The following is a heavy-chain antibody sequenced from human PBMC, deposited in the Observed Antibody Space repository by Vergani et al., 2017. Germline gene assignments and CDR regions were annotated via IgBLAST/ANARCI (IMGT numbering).Heavy chain of an antibody. D-gene: IGHD2-8*01. CDR3: ARGLWDCTHIRCSPPSY. CDR1: GFTFSSYA. Sequence: EVQLLESGGGLVQPGGSLRLSCAASGFTFSSYAMSWVRQAPGKGLEWVSAISGSGGSTYYADSVKGRFTISRDNSKNTLYLQMNSLRAEDTAMYFCARGLWDCTHIRCSPPSYWGQGTQVTVSS. V-gene: IGHV3-23*01. J-gene: IGHJ4*02. CDR2: ISGSGGST.